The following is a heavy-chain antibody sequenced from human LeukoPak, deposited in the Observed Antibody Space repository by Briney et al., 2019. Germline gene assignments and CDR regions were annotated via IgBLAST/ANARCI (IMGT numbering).Heavy chain of an antibody. CDR2: INPNSGDT. V-gene: IGHV1-2*02. D-gene: IGHD3-10*01. Sequence: ASVKVSCKASGDTFTVYYIHWVRQAPGQGLEWMGWINPNSGDTKSAQKFQGRFSITRDTSINTVYMELSGLRSDDTAVYYCATGGILVGPGTRFNFWGLGALVTVSS. J-gene: IGHJ4*02. CDR1: GDTFTVYY. CDR3: ATGGILVGPGTRFNF.